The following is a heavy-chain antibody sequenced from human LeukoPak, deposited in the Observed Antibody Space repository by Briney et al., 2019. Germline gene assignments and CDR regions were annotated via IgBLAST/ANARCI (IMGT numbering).Heavy chain of an antibody. J-gene: IGHJ4*02. D-gene: IGHD3-3*01. V-gene: IGHV3-30-3*01. Sequence: GRSLRLSCAASGFTFSSYAMHWVRQAPGKGLEWVAVISYDGSNKYYADSVKGRFTISRDNAKNSLYLQMNSLRAEDTAVYYCARAEDFWNHFDYWGQGTLVTVSS. CDR3: ARAEDFWNHFDY. CDR1: GFTFSSYA. CDR2: ISYDGSNK.